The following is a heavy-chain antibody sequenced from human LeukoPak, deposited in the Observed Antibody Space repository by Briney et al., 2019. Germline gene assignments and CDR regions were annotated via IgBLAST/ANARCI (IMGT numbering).Heavy chain of an antibody. CDR3: ARGVLDPLLPWFDP. V-gene: IGHV4-4*08. CDR1: GGSISSYY. CDR2: IYTSGST. J-gene: IGHJ5*02. D-gene: IGHD4/OR15-4a*01. Sequence: PSETLSFTCTVSGGSISSYYWSWIRQPPGKGLEWIGRIYTSGSTNYNPSLKSRVTISVDTSKNQFSLKLSSVTAADTAVYYCARGVLDPLLPWFDPWGQGTLVTVSS.